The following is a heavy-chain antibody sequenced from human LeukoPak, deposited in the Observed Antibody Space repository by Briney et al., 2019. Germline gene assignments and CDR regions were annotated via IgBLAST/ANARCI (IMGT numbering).Heavy chain of an antibody. D-gene: IGHD6-6*01. J-gene: IGHJ5*02. CDR2: MSSSGTYI. CDR3: ARDRSSSGSNWFDP. CDR1: GFTFSSYS. Sequence: GGSLRLSCAASGFTFSSYSMNWVRQAPGKGLEWVSFMSSSGTYIYYADSLKGRFTISRDNSKNTLYLQMNSLRAEDTAVYYCARDRSSSGSNWFDPWGQGTLVTVSS. V-gene: IGHV3-21*01.